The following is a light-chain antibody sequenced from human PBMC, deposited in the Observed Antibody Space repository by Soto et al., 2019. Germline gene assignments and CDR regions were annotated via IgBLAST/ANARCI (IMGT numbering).Light chain of an antibody. J-gene: IGKJ3*01. CDR3: QQYGSSPLCT. CDR2: GAA. CDR1: QSVSSTY. V-gene: IGKV3-20*01. Sequence: ERVLTQSPGTLSLSPGERATLSCRASQSVSSTYLAWYQHKPGQAPRLLIYGAATRAAGVPDRFSGSGSGTDFTLTISRLEPEDFAVYYCQQYGSSPLCTFGPGTQVDIK.